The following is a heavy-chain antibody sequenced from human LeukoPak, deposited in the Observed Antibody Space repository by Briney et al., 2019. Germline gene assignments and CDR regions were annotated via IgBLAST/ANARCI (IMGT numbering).Heavy chain of an antibody. CDR2: ISGDGGST. CDR3: AKLPLRFLEWPPDY. D-gene: IGHD3-3*01. Sequence: PGGSLRLSCAASGFTFSSYAMHWVRQAPGKGLEWVSLISGDGGSTYYADSVKGRFTISRDNSKNSLYLQMNSLRTEDTALYCCAKLPLRFLEWPPDYWGQGTLVTVSS. V-gene: IGHV3-43*02. J-gene: IGHJ4*02. CDR1: GFTFSSYA.